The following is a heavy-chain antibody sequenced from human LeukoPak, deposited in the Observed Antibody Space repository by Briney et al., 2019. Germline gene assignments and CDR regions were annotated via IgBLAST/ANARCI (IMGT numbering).Heavy chain of an antibody. CDR3: AREGGGSLDAFDI. J-gene: IGHJ3*02. D-gene: IGHD2-15*01. CDR1: GGSISSYY. V-gene: IGHV4-59*12. CDR2: IYYSGST. Sequence: PSETLSLTCTVSGGSISSYYWSWIRQPPGKGLEWIGYIYYSGSTNYNPSLKSRVTISVDTSKNQFSLKLSSVTAADTAVYYCAREGGGSLDAFDIWGQGTMVTVSS.